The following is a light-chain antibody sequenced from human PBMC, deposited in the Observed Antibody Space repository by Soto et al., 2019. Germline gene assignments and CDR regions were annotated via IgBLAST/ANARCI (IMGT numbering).Light chain of an antibody. V-gene: IGKV3-20*01. CDR1: QSVSSSY. Sequence: EIVLTQSPGTLPLSPGERATLSCRASQSVSSSYLVWYQQKPGQAPRLLIYGASSRATGIPDRFSGSGSGTDFTLTISRLEAEDFAVYYCQQYGSSPFTFGQGTKLEIK. J-gene: IGKJ2*01. CDR2: GAS. CDR3: QQYGSSPFT.